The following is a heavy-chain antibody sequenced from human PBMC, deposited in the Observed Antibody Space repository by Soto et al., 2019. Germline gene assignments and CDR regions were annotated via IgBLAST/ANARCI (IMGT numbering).Heavy chain of an antibody. J-gene: IGHJ4*02. V-gene: IGHV1-46*01. CDR1: GYTFTRYN. CDR3: ARVRGSGSEYFFDY. D-gene: IGHD2-15*01. Sequence: ASVKVSCKASGYTFTRYNVHWVRQAPGQGLEWMAIINPSGGTTYYVQKFEGRVTLTTDTSTSTVYMELSSLRSDDTAVYYCARVRGSGSEYFFDYWGQGTLVT. CDR2: INPSGGTT.